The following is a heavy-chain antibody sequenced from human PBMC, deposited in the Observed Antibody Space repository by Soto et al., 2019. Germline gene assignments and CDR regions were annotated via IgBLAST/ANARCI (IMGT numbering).Heavy chain of an antibody. D-gene: IGHD2-2*01. J-gene: IGHJ4*02. CDR1: REAIKSYY. CDR2: ISTYNGNT. V-gene: IGHV1-18*01. CDR3: ERNMHHCFDF. Sequence: CEAPREAIKSYYISSPRQANGQGLEWIGWISTYNGNTNYVPKFQGRITMTTDTSTSTAYMELRSLRSDDTALYFCERNMHHCFDFCGQ.